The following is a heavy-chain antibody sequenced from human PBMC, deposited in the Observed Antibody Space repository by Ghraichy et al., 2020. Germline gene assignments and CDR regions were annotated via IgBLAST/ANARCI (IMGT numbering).Heavy chain of an antibody. J-gene: IGHJ4*02. Sequence: GESLNISCAASGFSFTDYWMHWVRQTPGRGLEWVSHLNIDGTTVNYADSVKGRFTISRDNAKNTMYLQMISLTVEDTAVYYCVRSYKEGLRHFDYWGQGTLVTVSS. V-gene: IGHV3-74*01. D-gene: IGHD1-14*01. CDR2: LNIDGTTV. CDR3: VRSYKEGLRHFDY. CDR1: GFSFTDYW.